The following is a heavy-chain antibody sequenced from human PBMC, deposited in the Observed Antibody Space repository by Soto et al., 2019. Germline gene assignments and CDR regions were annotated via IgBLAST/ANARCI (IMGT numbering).Heavy chain of an antibody. CDR1: GFTFSSVS. D-gene: IGHD6-19*01. CDR3: ARTTAVAGTPEFDY. Sequence: GGSLRLSCAASGFTFSSVSLHWVRQAPGKGLEWLALISYDGSNKYNADSVKGRFAISRDNSKNTLYLQVNSLRPEDTAVYYCARTTAVAGTPEFDYWGQGTLVTVSS. V-gene: IGHV3-30*09. CDR2: ISYDGSNK. J-gene: IGHJ4*02.